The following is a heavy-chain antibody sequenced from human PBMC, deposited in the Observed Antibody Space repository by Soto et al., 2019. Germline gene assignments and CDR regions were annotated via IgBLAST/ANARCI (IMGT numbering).Heavy chain of an antibody. CDR2: IYNDGTYS. Sequence: RRLSCAASGFIFKMYWMHWVRQSPGKGLVWISRIYNDGTYSDYADSVRGRFTISRDNVNDTLYLQMNNLRAEDSGLYYCTRGPRPISTGTGAYWGQGTQVTVSP. V-gene: IGHV3-74*01. J-gene: IGHJ4*02. CDR1: GFIFKMYW. CDR3: TRGPRPISTGTGAY. D-gene: IGHD3-10*01.